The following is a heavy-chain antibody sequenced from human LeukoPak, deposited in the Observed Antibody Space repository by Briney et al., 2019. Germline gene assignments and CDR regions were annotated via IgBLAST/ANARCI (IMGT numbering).Heavy chain of an antibody. V-gene: IGHV3-20*04. J-gene: IGHJ6*03. CDR1: GFTFDDYG. CDR2: INWNVGST. CDR3: ARHESTYQKYYYVYYMDV. Sequence: GRSLRLSCAASGFTFDDYGMSWVRQAPGQALEWFTGINWNVGSTDYADSVPGRFTISRDKAKSTLYLQMNCLRAEDTALYYCARHESTYQKYYYVYYMDVWGKGTTVTVSS.